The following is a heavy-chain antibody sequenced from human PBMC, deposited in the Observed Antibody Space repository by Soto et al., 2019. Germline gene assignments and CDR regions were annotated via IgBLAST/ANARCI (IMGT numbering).Heavy chain of an antibody. CDR3: ARDYEYSRGYYKGFDY. CDR1: GFTFSSYS. CDR2: ISSSSSSI. D-gene: IGHD3-10*01. J-gene: IGHJ4*02. Sequence: EVQLVESGGGLVQPGRSLRLSCAASGFTFSSYSMNWVRQAPGKGLEWVSYISSSSSSIYYADSVKGRFTISRDNAKNSLYLQLNSLRAEDTAVYYCARDYEYSRGYYKGFDYWGQGTLVSVSS. V-gene: IGHV3-48*01.